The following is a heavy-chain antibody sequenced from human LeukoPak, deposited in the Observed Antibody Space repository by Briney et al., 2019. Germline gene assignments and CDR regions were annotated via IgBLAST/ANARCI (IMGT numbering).Heavy chain of an antibody. CDR3: ARDGYYFGAFDI. J-gene: IGHJ3*02. CDR1: GGSISSYY. D-gene: IGHD3-3*01. CDR2: IYTSGST. Sequence: SETLSLTCTVSGGSISSYYWSWIRQPAGKGLEWIGRIYTSGSTNYNPSLRSRVTMSVDTSKNQFSLKLSSVTAADTAVYYCARDGYYFGAFDIWGQGTMVTVSS. V-gene: IGHV4-4*07.